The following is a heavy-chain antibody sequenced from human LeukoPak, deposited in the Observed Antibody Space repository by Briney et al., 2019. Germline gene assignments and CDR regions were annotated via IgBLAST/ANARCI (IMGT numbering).Heavy chain of an antibody. CDR3: AKRPRTLEDAFDI. J-gene: IGHJ3*02. V-gene: IGHV3-30*18. CDR1: GFTFSSYG. Sequence: GGSLRLSCAASGFTFSSYGMHWVRQAPGKGLEWVAVISYDGSNKYYADSVKGRFTISRDNSKNTLYLQMNSLRAEDTAVYYCAKRPRTLEDAFDIWGQGTMVTVSS. CDR2: ISYDGSNK.